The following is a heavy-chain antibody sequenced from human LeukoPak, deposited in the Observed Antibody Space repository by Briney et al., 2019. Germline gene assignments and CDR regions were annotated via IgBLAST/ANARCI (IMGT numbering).Heavy chain of an antibody. CDR1: GGPITTTNW. D-gene: IGHD3-3*01. V-gene: IGHV4-4*02. CDR3: AREGGFYRPLDY. Sequence: SETLSLTCGVSGGPITTTNWWTWVRPPPGKGLEWIGEVHLDGRTNYNPSLESRLTLQVDLSENHISLRLTSVTAADTAVYYCAREGGFYRPLDYSGQGTLVTVSS. CDR2: VHLDGRT. J-gene: IGHJ4*02.